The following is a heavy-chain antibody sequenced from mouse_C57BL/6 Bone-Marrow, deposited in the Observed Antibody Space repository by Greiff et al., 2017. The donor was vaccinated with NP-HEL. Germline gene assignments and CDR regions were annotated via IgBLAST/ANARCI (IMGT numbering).Heavy chain of an antibody. CDR2: IDPANGNT. J-gene: IGHJ2*01. V-gene: IGHV14-3*01. D-gene: IGHD1-1*01. Sequence: VQLQQSVAELVRPGASVTLSCTASGFNIKNTYMHWVKQRPEQGLEWIGRIDPANGNTKYVPKFQGKATITADTSSNTAYLQLSSLTSEDTAIYYCASITTVGAYYFDYWGQGTTLTVSS. CDR1: GFNIKNTY. CDR3: ASITTVGAYYFDY.